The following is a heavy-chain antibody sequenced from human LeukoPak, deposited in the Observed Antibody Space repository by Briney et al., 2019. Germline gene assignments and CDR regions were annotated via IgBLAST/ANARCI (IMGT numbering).Heavy chain of an antibody. J-gene: IGHJ5*02. CDR2: ISDTGGRT. Sequence: PGGSLRLSCAASGFTFTDSAVSWVRHSPGEGLKWVSSISDTGGRTYYADSVKGRFTITRDNSRNTVSLQMNSLTAGDTAGYYCAKGGQDFDFWRFDLWGQGILVIVSS. CDR3: AKGGQDFDFWRFDL. D-gene: IGHD3-3*01. CDR1: GFTFTDSA. V-gene: IGHV3-23*01.